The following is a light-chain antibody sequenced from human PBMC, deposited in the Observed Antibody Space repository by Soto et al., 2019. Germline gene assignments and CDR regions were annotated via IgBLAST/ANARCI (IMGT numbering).Light chain of an antibody. CDR2: GAS. CDR1: XSVSSSF. J-gene: IGKJ5*01. Sequence: IVLTQSPGTLSLSPGGRATLSCXATXSVSSSFLAWYQQRPGQAPRLLIFGASNRATGIPDRFSGSGSGTDFTLTISRLEPEDFAVYYCQQYGSSSGTFGQGTRLEIK. CDR3: QQYGSSSGT. V-gene: IGKV3-20*01.